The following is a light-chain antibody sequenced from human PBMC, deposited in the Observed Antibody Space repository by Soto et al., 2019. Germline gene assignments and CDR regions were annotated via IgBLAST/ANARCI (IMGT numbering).Light chain of an antibody. J-gene: IGKJ1*01. Sequence: EIVLTQSPATLSLSPGERATLSCRASQSISSYLDWYQQKPGQAPRLLIYDASSRATGIPGRFSGSGSGTDFTLTISRLEPEDFAVYYCQQYGGSPWTFGQGTKVDI. CDR2: DAS. CDR3: QQYGGSPWT. V-gene: IGKV3-20*01. CDR1: QSISSY.